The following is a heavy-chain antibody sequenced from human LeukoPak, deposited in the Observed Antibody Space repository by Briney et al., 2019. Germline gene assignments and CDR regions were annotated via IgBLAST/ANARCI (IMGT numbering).Heavy chain of an antibody. J-gene: IGHJ4*02. D-gene: IGHD5-12*01. CDR1: GFTFSSYW. CDR2: IKQDGSEK. CDR3: ATDSGYDLGGFDY. Sequence: GGSLRLSCAASGFTFSSYWMSWVRQAPGKGLEWVANIKQDGSEKYYVDSVKGRFTISRDNAKNSLYLQMNSLRAEDTAVYYCATDSGYDLGGFDYWGQGTLVTVSS. V-gene: IGHV3-7*03.